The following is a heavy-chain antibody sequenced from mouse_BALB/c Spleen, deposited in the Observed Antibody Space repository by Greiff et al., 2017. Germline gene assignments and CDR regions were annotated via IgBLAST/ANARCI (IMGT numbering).Heavy chain of an antibody. V-gene: IGHV6-6*02. CDR2: IRLKSNNYAT. CDR1: GFTFSNYW. D-gene: IGHD4-1*01. Sequence: EVMLVESGGGLVQPGGSMKLSCVASGFTFSNYWMNWVRQSPEKGLEWVAEIRLKSNNYATHYAESVKGRFTISRDDSKSSVYLQMNNLRAEDTGIYYCTRETADYWGQGTTLTVSS. J-gene: IGHJ2*01. CDR3: TRETADY.